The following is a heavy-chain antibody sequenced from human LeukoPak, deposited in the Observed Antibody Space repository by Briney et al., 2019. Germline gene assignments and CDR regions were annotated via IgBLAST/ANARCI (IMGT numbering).Heavy chain of an antibody. CDR2: ISYDGSNK. J-gene: IGHJ4*02. D-gene: IGHD3-22*01. CDR3: ARGPYYDSSGYPDY. V-gene: IGHV3-30-3*01. CDR1: GFTFSSYA. Sequence: PGGSLRLSCAASGFTFSSYAMHWVRQAPGKGLEWVAVISYDGSNKYYADSVKGRFTISRDNSKNTLYLQMNSLRAEDTAVYYCARGPYYDSSGYPDYWGQGTLVTVSS.